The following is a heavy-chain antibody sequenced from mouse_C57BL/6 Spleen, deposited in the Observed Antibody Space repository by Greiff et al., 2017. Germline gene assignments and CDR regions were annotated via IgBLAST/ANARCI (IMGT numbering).Heavy chain of an antibody. V-gene: IGHV1-81*01. CDR3: ARGGFNWDDY. J-gene: IGHJ2*01. D-gene: IGHD4-1*01. CDR2: IYPRSGNT. Sequence: QVQLKESGAELARPGASVKLSCKASGYTFTSYGISWVKQRTGQGLEWIGEIYPRSGNTYYNEKFKGKATLTADKSSSTAYMELRSLTSEDSAVYFCARGGFNWDDYWGQGTTLTVSS. CDR1: GYTFTSYG.